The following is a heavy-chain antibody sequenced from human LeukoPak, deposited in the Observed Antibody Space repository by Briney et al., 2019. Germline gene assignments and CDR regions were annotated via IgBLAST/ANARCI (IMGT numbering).Heavy chain of an antibody. J-gene: IGHJ4*02. Sequence: SETLSLTCAVHGGSFSGYYWSWIRQPPGKGLEWIGEINHSGSTNYNPSLKSRVTISVDTSKNQFSLKLSSVTAADTAVYYCASSTTGTKHRLSYLRLNYWGQGTLVTVSS. D-gene: IGHD1-7*01. V-gene: IGHV4-34*01. CDR1: GGSFSGYY. CDR2: INHSGST. CDR3: ASSTTGTKHRLSYLRLNY.